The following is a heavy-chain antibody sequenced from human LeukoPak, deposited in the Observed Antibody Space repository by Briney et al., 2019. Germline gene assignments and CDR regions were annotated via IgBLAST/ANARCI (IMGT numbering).Heavy chain of an antibody. D-gene: IGHD3-3*01. Sequence: GESLKISCKGSGYSFTTYWIGWVRQMPGKGLEWMGTIYPGDSDTKYSPSFQGQVTISGDKSLSTAYLQWSSLKAADTAVYYCSRRSGGTSDYWGEGTLVTV. V-gene: IGHV5-51*01. CDR1: GYSFTTYW. CDR3: SRRSGGTSDY. J-gene: IGHJ4*02. CDR2: IYPGDSDT.